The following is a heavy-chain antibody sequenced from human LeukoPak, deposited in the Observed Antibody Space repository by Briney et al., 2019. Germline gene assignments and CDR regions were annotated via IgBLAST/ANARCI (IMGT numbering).Heavy chain of an antibody. Sequence: GGSLRLSCAASGFTLSDYWMSWVRQAPGKGLEWVANIKGDGTEKYYVDSVKGRFTISRDNAKNSLDLQMNSLRADDTAVYYCARDQGYRYGSTYRSTVFDYWGQGTLVTVSS. CDR1: GFTLSDYW. J-gene: IGHJ4*02. V-gene: IGHV3-7*01. CDR3: ARDQGYRYGSTYRSTVFDY. D-gene: IGHD5-18*01. CDR2: IKGDGTEK.